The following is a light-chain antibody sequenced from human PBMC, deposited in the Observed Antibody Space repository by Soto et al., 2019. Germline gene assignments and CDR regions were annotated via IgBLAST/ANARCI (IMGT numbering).Light chain of an antibody. Sequence: QSALTQPASVSGSPGQSITISCTGTSSDVGGYNYVSWYQQQSGKAPKLIIHEVSNRPSGVSNRFSSSKSGNTASLTISGLQAEDEADYYCDSYTSSRAYVFGIGTKVTVL. J-gene: IGLJ1*01. V-gene: IGLV2-14*01. CDR1: SSDVGGYNY. CDR3: DSYTSSRAYV. CDR2: EVS.